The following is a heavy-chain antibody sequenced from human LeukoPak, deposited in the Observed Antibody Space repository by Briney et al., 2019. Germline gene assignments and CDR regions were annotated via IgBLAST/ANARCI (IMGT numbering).Heavy chain of an antibody. CDR2: INPNSGDT. CDR3: ARGALHAGSYYDP. J-gene: IGHJ5*02. D-gene: IGHD1-26*01. Sequence: ASVKVSCKASGYPFNAYFIHWVRQAPGQGLEWMGWINPNSGDTKFAQKFQGSVTMTRDTSINTAYMELSRLRSDDTGVYYCARGALHAGSYYDPWGQGTLVTVSS. V-gene: IGHV1-2*04. CDR1: GYPFNAYF.